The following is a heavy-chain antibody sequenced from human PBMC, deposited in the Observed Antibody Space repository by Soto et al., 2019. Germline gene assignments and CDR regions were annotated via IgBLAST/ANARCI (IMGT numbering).Heavy chain of an antibody. CDR2: INTKSGGT. D-gene: IGHD2-15*01. V-gene: IGHV1-2*02. CDR1: GYTFIGYY. Sequence: QVQLVQSGAEVKKPGASVKVSCKASGYTFIGYYMHWVRQAPGQGLEWMGWINTKSGGTNYAQKFQGRVSMTSDTSISTAYMEVSRLRSDDTALYYCARDIYCSGDGCYGNWFDPWGQGTLVTVSS. J-gene: IGHJ5*02. CDR3: ARDIYCSGDGCYGNWFDP.